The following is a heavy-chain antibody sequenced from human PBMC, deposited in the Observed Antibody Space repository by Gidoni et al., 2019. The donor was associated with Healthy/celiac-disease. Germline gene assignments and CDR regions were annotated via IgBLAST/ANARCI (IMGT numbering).Heavy chain of an antibody. D-gene: IGHD6-19*01. CDR2: ISGSGGRT. CDR1: GFTFSSYA. Sequence: EVQRLESGGGLVQPGGALRLSGAASGFTFSSYAMSWVRQAPGKGLEWFSAISGSGGRTYYADSMKGRFTISRDNSKNTLYLQMNSLRAEDTAVYYCAKCIAVAGVFDYWGQGTLVTVSS. J-gene: IGHJ4*02. CDR3: AKCIAVAGVFDY. V-gene: IGHV3-23*01.